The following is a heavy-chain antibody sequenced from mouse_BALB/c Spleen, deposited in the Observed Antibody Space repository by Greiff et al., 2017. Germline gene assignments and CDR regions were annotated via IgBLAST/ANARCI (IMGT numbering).Heavy chain of an antibody. J-gene: IGHJ4*01. Sequence: VQLKESGPGLVKPSQSLSLTCTVTGYSITSDYVWNWIRQFPGNKLEWMGYISDSGSTSYNPSLKSRISITRDTSKNQFFLQLNSVTTEDTATYYCARYDGYYGDYWGQGTSVTVSS. CDR3: ARYDGYYGDY. CDR1: GYSITSDYV. CDR2: ISDSGST. V-gene: IGHV3-2*02. D-gene: IGHD2-3*01.